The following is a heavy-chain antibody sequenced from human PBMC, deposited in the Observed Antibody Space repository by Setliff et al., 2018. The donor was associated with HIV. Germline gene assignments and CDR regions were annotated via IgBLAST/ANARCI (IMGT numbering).Heavy chain of an antibody. CDR1: GGSISSYY. J-gene: IGHJ5*02. Sequence: KTSETLSLTCTVSGGSISSYYWSWIRQPPGKGLEWIGYIYTSGSTNFNPPLQSRVTISVDTSKNQFSLKLSSVTAADTAVYYCARHSGVASPNWFDPWGQGTLVTVSS. V-gene: IGHV4-4*09. CDR2: IYTSGST. CDR3: ARHSGVASPNWFDP. D-gene: IGHD3-10*01.